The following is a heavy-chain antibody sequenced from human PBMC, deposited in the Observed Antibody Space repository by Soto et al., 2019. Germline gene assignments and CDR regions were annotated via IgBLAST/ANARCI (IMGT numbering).Heavy chain of an antibody. Sequence: ETLSLTCAVYGGSFSGYYWSWIRQPPGKGLEWIGEINHSGSTNYNPSLKSRVTISVDTSKNQFSLKLSSVTAADTAVYYCAREVRRYCSSTSCSDWFDPWGQGTLVTVSS. CDR2: INHSGST. D-gene: IGHD2-2*01. CDR1: GGSFSGYY. V-gene: IGHV4-34*01. J-gene: IGHJ5*02. CDR3: AREVRRYCSSTSCSDWFDP.